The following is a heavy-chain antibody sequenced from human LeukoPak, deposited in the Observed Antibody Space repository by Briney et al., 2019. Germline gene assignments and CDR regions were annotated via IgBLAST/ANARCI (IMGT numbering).Heavy chain of an antibody. CDR1: RFPFSGYA. Sequence: GGSLRLSCAASRFPFSGYAMNWVRQAPGKGLEWVSVIRSSGDSAYYADFVKGRFTISRDNSKNTLYLQMNSLRAEDTAVYYCAKGYYASGSSLSAFDSWGQGTLVTVSS. V-gene: IGHV3-23*01. CDR2: IRSSGDSA. J-gene: IGHJ4*02. D-gene: IGHD3-10*01. CDR3: AKGYYASGSSLSAFDS.